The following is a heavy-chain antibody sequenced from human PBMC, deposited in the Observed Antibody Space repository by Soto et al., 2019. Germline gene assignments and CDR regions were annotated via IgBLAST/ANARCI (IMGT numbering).Heavy chain of an antibody. D-gene: IGHD1-26*01. CDR3: ARRLFSGPLSGMDV. Sequence: GESLKISCKGSGYSFTSYWISWVRQMPGKGLAWMGRIDPSDSYTNYSPSFQGHVTISADKSISTAYLQWSSLKASDTAMYYSARRLFSGPLSGMDVWGQGTTVTVSS. CDR2: IDPSDSYT. CDR1: GYSFTSYW. J-gene: IGHJ6*02. V-gene: IGHV5-10-1*01.